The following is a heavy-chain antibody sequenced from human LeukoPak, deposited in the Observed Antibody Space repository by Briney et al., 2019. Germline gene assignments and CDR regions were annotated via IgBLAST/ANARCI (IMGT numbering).Heavy chain of an antibody. CDR1: GCTFSSYA. CDR3: ARRIQRVPPDSSGFSDAFDI. D-gene: IGHD6-19*01. Sequence: ASVKVSCKASGCTFSSYAISWVRQAPGQGLEWMGGIIPIFGTANNAHKFQGRVTITPDKSTSTAYMELSSLRSEDTAVYYCARRIQRVPPDSSGFSDAFDIWGQGTMVTVSS. J-gene: IGHJ3*02. CDR2: IIPIFGTA. V-gene: IGHV1-69*06.